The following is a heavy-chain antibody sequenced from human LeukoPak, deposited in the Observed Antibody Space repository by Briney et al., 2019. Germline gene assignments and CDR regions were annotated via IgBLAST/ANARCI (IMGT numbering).Heavy chain of an antibody. CDR3: ARDIPRGARYLDL. V-gene: IGHV3-7*01. CDR2: IDQDGSEK. J-gene: IGHJ5*02. D-gene: IGHD1-14*01. Sequence: GWSLRLSCAASGFTFSSYWMTWVRQAPGKGLEWVANIDQDGSEKNYVDSVKGRFTISRDNGKNSLYLQMNSLRVGDTAVYYCARDIPRGARYLDLWGQGALVTVSS. CDR1: GFTFSSYW.